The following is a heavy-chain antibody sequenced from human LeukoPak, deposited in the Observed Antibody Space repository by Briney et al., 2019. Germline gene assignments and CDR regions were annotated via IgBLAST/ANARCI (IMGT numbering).Heavy chain of an antibody. CDR3: ARQGNYYDSSGSLDY. V-gene: IGHV4-59*08. J-gene: IGHJ4*02. CDR2: IYYSGST. CDR1: GGSISSYY. D-gene: IGHD3-22*01. Sequence: SETLSLTCTVSGGSISSYYWSWIRQPPGKGLEWIGYIYYSGSTNYNPSLKSRVTISVDTSKNQFSLKLSSVTAADTAVYYCARQGNYYDSSGSLDYWGQGTLVTVSS.